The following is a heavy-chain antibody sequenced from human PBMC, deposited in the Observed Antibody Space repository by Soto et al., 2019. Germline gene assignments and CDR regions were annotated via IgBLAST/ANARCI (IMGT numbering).Heavy chain of an antibody. CDR3: ARSVAVPGAHIDY. CDR1: GGSISSGSYY. Sequence: SETLSLTCTVSGGSISSGSYYWSWIRQPPGKGLEYIAYIFYTGSTKYNPSLNSRVSISVDTSKNQFSLRLSSVTAADTAVYFCARSVAVPGAHIDYWGQGTQVTVSS. CDR2: IFYTGST. V-gene: IGHV4-61*01. D-gene: IGHD6-19*01. J-gene: IGHJ4*02.